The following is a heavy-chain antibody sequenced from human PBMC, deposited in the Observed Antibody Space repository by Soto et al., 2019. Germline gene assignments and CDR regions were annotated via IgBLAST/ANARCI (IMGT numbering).Heavy chain of an antibody. CDR3: IRDYLVVPVGTYFDY. V-gene: IGHV1-8*01. Sequence: ASVKVSCKPSGYTFTSFDINWVRQATGQGLEWMGWMNPSSGNTGYAPKFQGRVTMTRDTSTSTVYMELSGLRSEDTAVYYCIRDYLVVPVGTYFDYWGQGTLVPVSS. D-gene: IGHD2-2*01. CDR2: MNPSSGNT. CDR1: GYTFTSFD. J-gene: IGHJ4*02.